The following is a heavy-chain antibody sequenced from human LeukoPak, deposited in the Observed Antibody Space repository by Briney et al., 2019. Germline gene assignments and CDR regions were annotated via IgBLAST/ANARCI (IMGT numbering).Heavy chain of an antibody. J-gene: IGHJ4*02. CDR1: GGSFSGYY. CDR3: ARGDSMVTQVVRMGRRFFGY. V-gene: IGHV4-34*01. D-gene: IGHD4-23*01. Sequence: SETLSLTCAVYGGSFSGYYWTWIRQPPGKGLEWIGEIIDTGSTKYNSSLKSRVTISVDTSKNQFSLKLSSVTAADTAVYYCARGDSMVTQVVRMGRRFFGYWGQGTLVTVSS. CDR2: IIDTGST.